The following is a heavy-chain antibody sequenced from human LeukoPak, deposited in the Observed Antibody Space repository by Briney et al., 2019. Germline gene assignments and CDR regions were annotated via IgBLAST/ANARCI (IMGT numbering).Heavy chain of an antibody. CDR3: ARGNGYISGRVDYNWFDP. Sequence: PGGSLRLSCPTSGFTFSTYAIHWVRQAPGKGLECVAVISYDGTIQFYADSVRGRFTISRDNSRNTLYLQMNSLKAEDTAVYFCARGNGYISGRVDYNWFDPWGQGTLVTVSS. CDR2: ISYDGTIQ. J-gene: IGHJ5*02. CDR1: GFTFSTYA. D-gene: IGHD5-18*01. V-gene: IGHV3-30*03.